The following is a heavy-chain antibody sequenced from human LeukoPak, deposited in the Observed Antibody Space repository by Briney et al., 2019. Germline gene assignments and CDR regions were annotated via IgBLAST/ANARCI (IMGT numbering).Heavy chain of an antibody. Sequence: PSETLSLTGTVSGGSISGSSYYWGWIHQPPGKGLEWIGSIYYSGSTNYNPSLKSRVTISVDTSKNQFSLKLSSVTAADTAVYYCARVGRNYYDSSGFDYWGQGTLVTVSS. CDR1: GGSISGSSYY. J-gene: IGHJ4*02. D-gene: IGHD3-22*01. CDR3: ARVGRNYYDSSGFDY. V-gene: IGHV4-39*07. CDR2: IYYSGST.